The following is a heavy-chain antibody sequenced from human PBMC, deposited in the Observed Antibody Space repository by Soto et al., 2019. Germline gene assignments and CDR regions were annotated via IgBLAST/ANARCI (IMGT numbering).Heavy chain of an antibody. Sequence: SETLSLTCTVSGGSISSYYWSWIRQPPGKGLEWIGYIYYSGSTNYNPSLKSRVTISVDTSKNQFSLKLSSVTAADTAVYYCAGGVDYYYYYMDVWGQGTTVPVSS. J-gene: IGHJ6*03. CDR3: AGGVDYYYYYMDV. V-gene: IGHV4-59*01. CDR1: GGSISSYY. CDR2: IYYSGST. D-gene: IGHD3-16*01.